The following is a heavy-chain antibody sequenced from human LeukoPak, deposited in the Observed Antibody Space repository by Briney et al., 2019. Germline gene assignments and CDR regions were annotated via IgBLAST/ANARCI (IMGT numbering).Heavy chain of an antibody. J-gene: IGHJ4*02. D-gene: IGHD3-10*01. CDR3: ASTSRITMVRQNDY. CDR1: GFTFSSYS. V-gene: IGHV3-21*01. CDR2: ISSSSSYI. Sequence: GGSLRLSCAASGFTFSSYSMNWVRQAPGNGLEWVSSISSSSSYIYYADSVKGRFTISRDNAKNSLYLQMNSLRAEDTAVYYCASTSRITMVRQNDYWGQGTLVTVSS.